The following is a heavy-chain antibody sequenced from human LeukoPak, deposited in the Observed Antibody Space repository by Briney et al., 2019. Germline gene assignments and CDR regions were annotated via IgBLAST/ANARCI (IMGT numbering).Heavy chain of an antibody. CDR1: GFTFSNYW. CDR2: IKQDGSDK. D-gene: IGHD3-22*01. J-gene: IGHJ4*02. V-gene: IGHV3-7*01. Sequence: GGSLRLSCAASGFTFSNYWMSWVRKAPRKGLEWVANIKQDGSDKKYVDSLQGRFTISRDNAKNSLWLQMNSLRVEDTAVYYCVRHRVEYESSGYRPSDYWGQGTLVTVSS. CDR3: VRHRVEYESSGYRPSDY.